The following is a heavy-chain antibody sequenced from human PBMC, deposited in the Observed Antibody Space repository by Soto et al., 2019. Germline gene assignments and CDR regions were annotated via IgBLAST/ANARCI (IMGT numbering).Heavy chain of an antibody. J-gene: IGHJ6*02. V-gene: IGHV3-7*01. Sequence: PGGSLRLSCAPSGFTFSTYGMHWVRQAPGKGLEWVANIKQDGSEKYYVDSVKGRFTISRDNAKNSLYLQMNSLRAEDTAVYYCARETDDFWSGYLVYGMDLWGQGTTVTVSS. CDR1: GFTFSTYG. CDR3: ARETDDFWSGYLVYGMDL. D-gene: IGHD3-3*01. CDR2: IKQDGSEK.